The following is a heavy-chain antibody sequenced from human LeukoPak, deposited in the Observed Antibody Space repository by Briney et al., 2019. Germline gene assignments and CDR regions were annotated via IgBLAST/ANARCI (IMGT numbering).Heavy chain of an antibody. V-gene: IGHV3-66*01. CDR3: ARDRGWFDP. CDR2: IYSGGNT. Sequence: GGSLRLSCAASRLIVSSNYMAWVRQAPGKGLEWVSVIYSGGNTYYADSVKGRFTISRDNPKNTLYLQMNSLRVEDTAVYYCARDRGWFDPWGLGTLVTVSS. J-gene: IGHJ5*02. CDR1: RLIVSSNY.